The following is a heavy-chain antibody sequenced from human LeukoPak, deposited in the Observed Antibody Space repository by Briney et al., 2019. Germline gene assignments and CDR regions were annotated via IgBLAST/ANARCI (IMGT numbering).Heavy chain of an antibody. CDR1: GFTFSSYG. J-gene: IGHJ4*02. V-gene: IGHV3-33*06. CDR2: IWYDGSNK. CDR3: AKGEGDYGNEFDY. Sequence: GGSLRLSCAASGFTFSSYGMHWVRQAPGKGLEWVAVIWYDGSNKYYADSVKGRFTISRDNSKNTVYLQMNSLRAEDTAVYYCAKGEGDYGNEFDYWGQGTLVTVSS. D-gene: IGHD4-17*01.